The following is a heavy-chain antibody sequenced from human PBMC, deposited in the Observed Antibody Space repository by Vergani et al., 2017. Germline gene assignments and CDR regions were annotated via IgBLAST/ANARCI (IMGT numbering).Heavy chain of an antibody. Sequence: QVQLQESGPGLVKPSQTLSLTCTLSGGSITSGTYYWSWIRQSAGKGLEWLGRIYVTGTTHYNPSLNSRVTMSLDTSKYQFSLKQSSVTAADTAVYYCARHGAVVAANNWCDPWRQGSLDTVSS. V-gene: IGHV4-61*02. CDR2: IYVTGTT. CDR3: ARHGAVVAANNWCDP. CDR1: GGSITSGTYY. D-gene: IGHD2-15*01. J-gene: IGHJ5*02.